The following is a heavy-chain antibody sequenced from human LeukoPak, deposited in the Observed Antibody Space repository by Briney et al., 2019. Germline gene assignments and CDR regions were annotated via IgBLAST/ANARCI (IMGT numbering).Heavy chain of an antibody. Sequence: ASVKVSCKASGYTFANYGVSWVRQAPGQGLEWVGWISAYNGNTNYAQKLQGRVTMTTDTPTSTGYMELRSLRSDDTALYYCARSPIARVAATTPYYMDVWGKGTTITISS. CDR1: GYTFANYG. CDR3: ARSPIARVAATTPYYMDV. CDR2: ISAYNGNT. J-gene: IGHJ6*03. D-gene: IGHD6-19*01. V-gene: IGHV1-18*01.